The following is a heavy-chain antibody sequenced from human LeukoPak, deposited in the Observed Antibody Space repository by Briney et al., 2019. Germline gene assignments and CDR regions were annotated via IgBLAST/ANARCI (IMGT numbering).Heavy chain of an antibody. CDR1: GINVSSNY. Sequence: PGGSLRLSCAVSGINVSSNYMSWVRQAPGKRLEWVSVIYSGGSTYYADSVKGRFTISRDNSKNTLYLQMNSLRAEDTAVYYCARDGSSGGVYWGQGTLVTVSS. CDR2: IYSGGST. CDR3: ARDGSSGGVY. V-gene: IGHV3-53*01. J-gene: IGHJ4*02. D-gene: IGHD6-19*01.